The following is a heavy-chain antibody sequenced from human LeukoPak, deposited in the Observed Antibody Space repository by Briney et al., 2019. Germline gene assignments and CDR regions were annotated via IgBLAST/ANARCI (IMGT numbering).Heavy chain of an antibody. CDR2: MNPNSGNT. CDR1: GYTLTSYD. J-gene: IGHJ5*02. D-gene: IGHD3-9*01. CDR3: ARGLPLLRYFDWSFDP. Sequence: GASVKVSCKASGYTLTSYDINWVRQATGQGLEWMGWMNPNSGNTGYAQKFQGRVAMTRNTSISTAYMELSSLRSEDTAVYYCARGLPLLRYFDWSFDPWGQGTLVTVSS. V-gene: IGHV1-8*01.